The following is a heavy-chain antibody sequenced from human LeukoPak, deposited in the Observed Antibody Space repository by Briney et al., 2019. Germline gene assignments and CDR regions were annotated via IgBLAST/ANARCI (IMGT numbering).Heavy chain of an antibody. Sequence: PSETLSLTCTVSGYSISSGYYWGWIRQPPGKGLEWIGSIYHSGSTYYNPSLKSRVTISVDTSKNQFSLKLSSVTAADTAVYYCAKETLSSSWPEPENWFDPWGQGTLVTVSS. J-gene: IGHJ5*02. D-gene: IGHD6-13*01. CDR1: GYSISSGYY. CDR2: IYHSGST. CDR3: AKETLSSSWPEPENWFDP. V-gene: IGHV4-38-2*02.